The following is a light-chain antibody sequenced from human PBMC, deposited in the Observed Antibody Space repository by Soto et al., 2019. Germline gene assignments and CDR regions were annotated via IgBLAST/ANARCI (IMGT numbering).Light chain of an antibody. CDR3: QHYNSYSEA. J-gene: IGKJ1*01. V-gene: IGKV1-5*01. CDR2: DAS. CDR1: QSIGSW. Sequence: DIQMTQSPSTLSASVGDRVTITCRASQSIGSWLAWYQQKPGKAPKLLIYDASGLERGVPSRFSGSGSGTEFTLTISSLQPDDFATYYCQHYNSYSEAFGQGTKVDIK.